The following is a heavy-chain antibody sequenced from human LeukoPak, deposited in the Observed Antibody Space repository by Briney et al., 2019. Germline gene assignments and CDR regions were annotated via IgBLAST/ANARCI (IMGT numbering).Heavy chain of an antibody. Sequence: GGSLRLSCAASGFTFSSYSMNWVRQAPGEGLEWVGLIDRPAKSYATAYGASVGGRFTISRDDSKNTAYLQMDSLKTEDTALYYCTRDRGTYNWLDPWGQGTLVTVSS. CDR1: GFTFSSYS. J-gene: IGHJ5*02. D-gene: IGHD1-26*01. CDR3: TRDRGTYNWLDP. V-gene: IGHV3-73*01. CDR2: IDRPAKSYAT.